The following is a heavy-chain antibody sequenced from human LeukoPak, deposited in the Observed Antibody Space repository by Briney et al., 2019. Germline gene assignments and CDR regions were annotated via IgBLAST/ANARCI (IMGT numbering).Heavy chain of an antibody. D-gene: IGHD3-22*01. CDR2: INSDGSST. V-gene: IGHV3-74*01. CDR3: ARDLETLYYYDSSGYPY. CDR1: GFTFSSYW. J-gene: IGHJ4*02. Sequence: PGGSLRLSCAASGFTFSSYWMHWVRQALGKGLVWVSRINSDGSSTSYADSVKGRFTISRDNAKNTLYLQMNSLRAEDTAVYYCARDLETLYYYDSSGYPYWGQGTLVTVSS.